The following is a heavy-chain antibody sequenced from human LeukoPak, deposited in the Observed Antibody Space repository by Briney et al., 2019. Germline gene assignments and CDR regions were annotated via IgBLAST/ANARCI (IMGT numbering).Heavy chain of an antibody. V-gene: IGHV3-20*01. D-gene: IGHD3-3*01. CDR2: INWNGGST. J-gene: IGHJ6*04. CDR1: GFTFDDYG. Sequence: RPGGSLRLSCAASGFTFDDYGMSWVRQAPGKGLEWVSGINWNGGSTGYADSVKGRFTISRDNAKNSLYLQMNSLRAEDTALYHCARDSGRWIFGGPDLSGLLDVWGKGTTVTVSS. CDR3: ARDSGRWIFGGPDLSGLLDV.